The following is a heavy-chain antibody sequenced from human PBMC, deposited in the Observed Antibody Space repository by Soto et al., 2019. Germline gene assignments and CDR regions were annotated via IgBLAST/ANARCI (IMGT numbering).Heavy chain of an antibody. CDR3: ARSSITKIAAGVDY. D-gene: IGHD3-22*01. J-gene: IGHJ4*02. V-gene: IGHV3-30-3*01. CDR2: ISYDGSNK. CDR1: GFTFSGYA. Sequence: QVQLVESGGGVVQPGRSLRLSCAASGFTFSGYAMFWVRQAPGKGLEWMAVISYDGSNKYYADSVKGRFIISRDNSKNTLYLQMDSLRAEDTAVYYCARSSITKIAAGVDYWGQGTLVTVSS.